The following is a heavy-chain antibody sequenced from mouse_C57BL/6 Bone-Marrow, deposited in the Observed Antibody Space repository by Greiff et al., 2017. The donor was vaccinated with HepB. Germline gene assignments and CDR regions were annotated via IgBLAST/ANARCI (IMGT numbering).Heavy chain of an antibody. CDR1: GYTFTSYW. V-gene: IGHV1-50*01. Sequence: QVQLQQSGAEFVKPGASVKLSCKASGYTFTSYWMQWVKQRPGQGLEWIGEIDPSDSYINYNPKFKGKATLTVDTSSSPAYMQLSSLTSEDSAVYYWARRASLLSWFAYWGQGTLVTVSA. CDR3: ARRASLLSWFAY. J-gene: IGHJ3*01. D-gene: IGHD3-1*01. CDR2: IDPSDSYI.